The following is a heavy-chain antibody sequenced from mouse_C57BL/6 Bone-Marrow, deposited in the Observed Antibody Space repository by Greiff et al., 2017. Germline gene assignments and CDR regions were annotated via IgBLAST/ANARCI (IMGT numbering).Heavy chain of an antibody. V-gene: IGHV1-50*01. CDR3: ARRGISLDV. J-gene: IGHJ1*03. CDR1: GYTFTSYW. Sequence: QVQLQQPGAELVKPGASVKLSCKASGYTFTSYWMQWVKQRPGQGLEWIGEIDPSDSYTNYNQKFKGKATLTVETSSSTAYMQLSSLTSEDSAVYYCARRGISLDVWGTGTTVTVSS. CDR2: IDPSDSYT.